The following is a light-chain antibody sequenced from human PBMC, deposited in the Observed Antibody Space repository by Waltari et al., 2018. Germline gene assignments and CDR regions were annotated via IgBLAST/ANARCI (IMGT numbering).Light chain of an antibody. CDR2: LGS. J-gene: IGKJ2*01. V-gene: IGKV2-28*01. CDR3: MQALQTPPYT. CDR1: QSLLHSNGYNY. Sequence: DIGITQSPLSLPVTPGEPASISCRSSQSLLHSNGYNYLDWYLQKPGQSPQLLIYLGSNRASGVPDRFSGSGSGTDFTLKISRVEAEDVGVYYCMQALQTPPYTFGQGTKLEIK.